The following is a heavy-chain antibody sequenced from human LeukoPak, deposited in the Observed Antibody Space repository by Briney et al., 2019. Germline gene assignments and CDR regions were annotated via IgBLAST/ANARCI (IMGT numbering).Heavy chain of an antibody. CDR2: ISSSSSYI. CDR3: ARDLVGAAEFDAFDI. J-gene: IGHJ3*02. Sequence: GGSLRLSCAASGFTFSSYSMNWVRQAPGKGLEWVSSISSSSSYIYYADSVKGRFTISRDNAKNSLYLQMNSLRAEDTAVYYCARDLVGAAEFDAFDIWGQGTMVTVSS. D-gene: IGHD1-26*01. V-gene: IGHV3-21*01. CDR1: GFTFSSYS.